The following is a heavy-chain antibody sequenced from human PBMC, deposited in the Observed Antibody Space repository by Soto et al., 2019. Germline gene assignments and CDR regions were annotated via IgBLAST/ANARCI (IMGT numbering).Heavy chain of an antibody. V-gene: IGHV3-21*01. Sequence: GGSLRLSFAASGFTFSSYSMNWVRQAPGKGLEWVSSISSSSSYIYYADSVKGRFTISRDNAKNSLYLQMNSLRAEDTAVYYCASGLVAAAEYYYYYMDVWGKGTTVTVSS. D-gene: IGHD2-15*01. CDR3: ASGLVAAAEYYYYYMDV. J-gene: IGHJ6*03. CDR2: ISSSSSYI. CDR1: GFTFSSYS.